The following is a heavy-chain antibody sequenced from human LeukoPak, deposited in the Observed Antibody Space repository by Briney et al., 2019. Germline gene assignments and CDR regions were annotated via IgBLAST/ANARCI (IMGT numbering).Heavy chain of an antibody. CDR1: GYTFTSYA. CDR2: INAGNGNT. Sequence: EASVNVSCKASGYTFTSYAMHWVRQAPGQRLEWMGWINAGNGNTKYSQKFQGRVTITRDTSASTAYMELSSLRSEDTAVYYCARGEHRFWSGYYYYWGQGTLVTVSS. V-gene: IGHV1-3*01. CDR3: ARGEHRFWSGYYYY. D-gene: IGHD3-3*01. J-gene: IGHJ4*02.